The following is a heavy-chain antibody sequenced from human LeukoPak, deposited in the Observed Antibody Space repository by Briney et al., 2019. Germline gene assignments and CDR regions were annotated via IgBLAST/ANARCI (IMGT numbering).Heavy chain of an antibody. D-gene: IGHD3-10*01. CDR2: IGASGGTT. Sequence: GGSLRLSCAASGFTFSSYAMSWVRQAPGKGLEWVSAIGASGGTTYYADSVKGRFTISRDNSKNTLFMQMSSLRADDTAVFYCAKGVSSRGAFDIWGQGTMVTVSS. CDR1: GFTFSSYA. V-gene: IGHV3-23*01. J-gene: IGHJ3*02. CDR3: AKGVSSRGAFDI.